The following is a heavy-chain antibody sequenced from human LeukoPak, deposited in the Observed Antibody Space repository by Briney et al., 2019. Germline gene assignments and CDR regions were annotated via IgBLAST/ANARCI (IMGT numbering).Heavy chain of an antibody. V-gene: IGHV3-23*01. J-gene: IGHJ6*03. D-gene: IGHD3-10*01. CDR2: ISGSGGST. Sequence: GGSLRLSCAASGFTFSSYAMSWVRQAPGKGLAWVSAISGSGGSTYYADSVKGRFTISRDNSKNTLYLQMNSLRAEDTAVYYCASHRRYYGSGSYSYYYYYYMDVWGKGTTVTVSS. CDR1: GFTFSSYA. CDR3: ASHRRYYGSGSYSYYYYYYMDV.